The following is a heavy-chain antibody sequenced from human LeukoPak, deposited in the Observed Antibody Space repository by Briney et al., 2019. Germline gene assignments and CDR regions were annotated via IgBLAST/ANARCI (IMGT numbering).Heavy chain of an antibody. CDR3: ARDSSGYYFDY. D-gene: IGHD3-22*01. J-gene: IGHJ4*02. Sequence: PGGSLRLSCAASGFTVSSNYMSWVRQAPGRGLEWVSVIYSGGSTYYADSVKGRFTISRDNSKNTLYLQMNSLTAEDTAVYYCARDSSGYYFDYWGQGTLVSVSS. CDR1: GFTVSSNY. V-gene: IGHV3-66*01. CDR2: IYSGGST.